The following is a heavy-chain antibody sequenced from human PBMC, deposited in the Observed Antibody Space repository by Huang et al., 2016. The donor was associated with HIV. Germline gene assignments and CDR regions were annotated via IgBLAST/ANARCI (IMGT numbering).Heavy chain of an antibody. Sequence: QVQLQQWGAGLLKPSETLSLTCAVYGGSFSGYYWSWIRQSPGTGVEWIGEINHSGSTNYNPSLKSRLTISVDTSKKQFSLKLSAVTAADTAVYYCARERMMSWLDDHDAFDIWGQGTMVTVSS. D-gene: IGHD1-1*01. V-gene: IGHV4-34*01. CDR3: ARERMMSWLDDHDAFDI. CDR2: INHSGST. CDR1: GGSFSGYY. J-gene: IGHJ3*02.